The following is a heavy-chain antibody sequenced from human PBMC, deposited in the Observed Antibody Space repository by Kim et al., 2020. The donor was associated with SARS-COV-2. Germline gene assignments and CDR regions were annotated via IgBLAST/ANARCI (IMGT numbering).Heavy chain of an antibody. CDR3: AKDLNLEDYYDSSGY. V-gene: IGHV3-23*01. D-gene: IGHD3-22*01. Sequence: GGSLRLSCAASGFTFSSYIMSWVRQAPGKGLEWVSSISGSGISTYFADSMKGRFAISRDNSKNTLYLQMNSLRAGDTAVYYCAKDLNLEDYYDSSGYWG. CDR1: GFTFSSYI. J-gene: IGHJ1*01. CDR2: ISGSGIST.